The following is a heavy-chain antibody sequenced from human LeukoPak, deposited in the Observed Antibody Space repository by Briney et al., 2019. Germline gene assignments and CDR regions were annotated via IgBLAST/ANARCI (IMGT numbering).Heavy chain of an antibody. Sequence: GGSLRLSCAASGFTFSDHYMDWVRQAPGKGLEWVSFISSSSSHIYYADSLKGRFTISRDNAKNSLYLQMNSLRAEDMALYYCAKDMSRDSSGYPDYWGQGTLVTVSS. D-gene: IGHD3-22*01. CDR1: GFTFSDHY. CDR2: ISSSSSHI. V-gene: IGHV3-21*04. J-gene: IGHJ4*02. CDR3: AKDMSRDSSGYPDY.